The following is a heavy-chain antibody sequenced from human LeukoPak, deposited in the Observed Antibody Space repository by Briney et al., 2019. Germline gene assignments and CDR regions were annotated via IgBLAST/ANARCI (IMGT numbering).Heavy chain of an antibody. J-gene: IGHJ4*02. CDR2: FYDTRSP. V-gene: IGHV4-59*01. CDR3: ARGRGSLTY. CDR1: GGSISNVY. D-gene: IGHD3-10*01. Sequence: SETLSLTCSVSGGSISNVYWSWIRQPPGKGLEWIGYFYDTRSPKYNPSLERRVTISVDMSRNQFSLNLTPVTAADTAVYYCARGRGSLTYWGQGTLATVSS.